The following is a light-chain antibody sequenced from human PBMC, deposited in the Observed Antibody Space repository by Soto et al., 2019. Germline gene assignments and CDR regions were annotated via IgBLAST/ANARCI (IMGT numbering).Light chain of an antibody. CDR3: QQYNRYSRT. CDR2: NAS. V-gene: IGKV1-5*03. CDR1: QSISSW. J-gene: IGKJ1*01. Sequence: DIQMTQSPSTLSASVGDIVTITCRASQSISSWLAWYQQNPGKAPKLLIYNASSLESGVTSRFSGSGSGTEFTLTISSLQPDDFATYYCQQYNRYSRTFGQGTKVEIK.